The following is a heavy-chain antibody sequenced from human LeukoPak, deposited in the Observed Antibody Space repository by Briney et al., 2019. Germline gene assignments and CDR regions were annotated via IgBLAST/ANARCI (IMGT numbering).Heavy chain of an antibody. CDR1: GFTFSSYW. CDR2: IKQDGSEK. D-gene: IGHD3-3*01. V-gene: IGHV3-7*01. CDR3: ARRASSYDFWSGYYSPTGYYYYMDV. J-gene: IGHJ6*03. Sequence: PTGGSLRLSCAASGFTFSSYWMSWVRQAPGKGLEWVANIKQDGSEKYYVDSVKGRFTISRDNAKNSLYLQMNSLRAEDTAVYYCARRASSYDFWSGYYSPTGYYYYMDVWGKGTTVTVSS.